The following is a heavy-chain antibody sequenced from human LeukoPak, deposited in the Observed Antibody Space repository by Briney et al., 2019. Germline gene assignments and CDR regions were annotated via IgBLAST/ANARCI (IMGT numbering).Heavy chain of an antibody. Sequence: GGSLRLSCAASGFNFNNYAMSWVRQDPGKGLEWVSAISGNGALTYYTDSVKGRFTISRDNSKSTVYLQMNSLRAEDTAIYYCAKVAIYGGNSNGHFDYWGQGTLVTVS. CDR3: AKVAIYGGNSNGHFDY. J-gene: IGHJ4*02. CDR1: GFNFNNYA. V-gene: IGHV3-23*01. D-gene: IGHD4-23*01. CDR2: ISGNGALT.